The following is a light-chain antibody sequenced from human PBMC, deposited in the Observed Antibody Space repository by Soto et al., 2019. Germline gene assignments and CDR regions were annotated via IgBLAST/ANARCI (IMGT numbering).Light chain of an antibody. CDR2: EGT. V-gene: IGLV2-23*01. Sequence: QSALTQPASVSGSPGQSISVSCTGTSSDVGKYKFVSWYQQHPGKAPKLLIYEGTKRPSGVSNRFSGSKSGNTASLTISGLQAEDEADYYCCSHEGGGTLVFGGGTKLTVL. J-gene: IGLJ3*02. CDR3: CSHEGGGTLV. CDR1: SSDVGKYKF.